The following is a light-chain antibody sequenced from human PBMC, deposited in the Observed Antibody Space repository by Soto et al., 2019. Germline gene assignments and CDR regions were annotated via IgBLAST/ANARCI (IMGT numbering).Light chain of an antibody. CDR3: QQSYSTPPEPT. CDR1: HNINNY. J-gene: IGKJ3*01. Sequence: DLPMTQSPSSLSASVGDRVTVTCRASHNINNYLNWYQQKPGKAPKLLIYAASNLQSGVPSRFSGSGSGTDFTLTISSLQPEDFATYYCQQSYSTPPEPTFGPGTKVDIK. V-gene: IGKV1-39*01. CDR2: AAS.